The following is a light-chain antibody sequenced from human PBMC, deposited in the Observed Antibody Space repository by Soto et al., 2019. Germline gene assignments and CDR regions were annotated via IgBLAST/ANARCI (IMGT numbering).Light chain of an antibody. CDR3: SSYTTSNTRQIV. J-gene: IGLJ1*01. V-gene: IGLV2-14*03. Sequence: QSVLTQPVSVSGSPGQSITISCTGTSSDVGGYNYVSWYQRHPGKAPKLLIYDVSNRPSGISNRFSGSKSDNTASLTISGLQPEDGADYYCSSYTTSNTRQIVFGTGTKVTVL. CDR2: DVS. CDR1: SSDVGGYNY.